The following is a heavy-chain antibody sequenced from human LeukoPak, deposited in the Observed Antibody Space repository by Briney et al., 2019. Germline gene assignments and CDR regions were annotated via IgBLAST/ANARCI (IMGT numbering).Heavy chain of an antibody. J-gene: IGHJ4*02. D-gene: IGHD6-13*01. V-gene: IGHV4-61*02. CDR1: GGSISSGSYY. Sequence: PSETLSLTCTVSGGSISSGSYYWRWIRQPAGKGLEWIGRIYTSGSTNYNPSLKSRVTISVDTSKNQFSLKLSSVTAADTAVYYCAREVAAAGVDYWGQGTLVTVSS. CDR2: IYTSGST. CDR3: AREVAAAGVDY.